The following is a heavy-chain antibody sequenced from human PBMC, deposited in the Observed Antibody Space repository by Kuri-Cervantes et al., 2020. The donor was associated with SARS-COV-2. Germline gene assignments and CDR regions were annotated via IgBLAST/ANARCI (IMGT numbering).Heavy chain of an antibody. Sequence: LSLTCAASGFNFIRYAIHWVRQAPGKGLEWVAVISSDGKTMYYADSVKGRVTISRDNSKNTLYLQMNSLRAEDTAVYYCARDSSDSSGYLDYWGQGTLVTVSS. V-gene: IGHV3-30*03. CDR2: ISSDGKTM. CDR1: GFNFIRYA. J-gene: IGHJ4*02. CDR3: ARDSSDSSGYLDY. D-gene: IGHD3-22*01.